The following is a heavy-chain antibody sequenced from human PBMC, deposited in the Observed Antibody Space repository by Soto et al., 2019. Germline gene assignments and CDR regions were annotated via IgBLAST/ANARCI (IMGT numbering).Heavy chain of an antibody. CDR2: IYYSGIT. CDR1: GGSISSYY. V-gene: IGHV4-59*01. D-gene: IGHD3-10*01. CDR3: ARESGSGSYSYNYFDP. Sequence: SETLSLTCTVSGGSISSYYWSWIREPPGKGLEWIGYIYYSGITNYSPSLKSRVTISVDTSKNQFSLKLSSVTAADTAVYYCARESGSGSYSYNYFDPWGQGTLVTVSS. J-gene: IGHJ5*02.